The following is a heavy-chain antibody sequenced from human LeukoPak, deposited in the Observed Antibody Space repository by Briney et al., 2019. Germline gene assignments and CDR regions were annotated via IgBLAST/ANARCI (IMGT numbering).Heavy chain of an antibody. J-gene: IGHJ6*02. CDR2: INHSGST. Sequence: SETLSLTSAVYGGSFSGYYWSWIRQPPGKGLEWIGEINHSGSTNYNPSLKSRVTISVDTSKNQFSLKLSSVTAADTAVYYCALSGRYYYGSGSLADVWGQGTTVTVSS. CDR1: GGSFSGYY. D-gene: IGHD3-10*01. CDR3: ALSGRYYYGSGSLADV. V-gene: IGHV4-34*01.